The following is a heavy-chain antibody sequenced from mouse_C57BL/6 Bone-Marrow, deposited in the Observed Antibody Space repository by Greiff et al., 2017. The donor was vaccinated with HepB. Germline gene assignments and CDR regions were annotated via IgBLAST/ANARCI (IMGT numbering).Heavy chain of an antibody. CDR2: INPYNGGT. CDR3: ASPLYYSNSYAMDY. CDR1: GYTFTDYY. D-gene: IGHD2-5*01. V-gene: IGHV1-19*01. Sequence: EVQVVESGPVLVKPGASVKMSCKASGYTFTDYYMNWVKQSHGKSLEWIGVINPYNGGTSYNQKFKGKATLTVDKSSSTAYMELNSLTSEDSAVYYCASPLYYSNSYAMDYWGQGTSVTVSS. J-gene: IGHJ4*01.